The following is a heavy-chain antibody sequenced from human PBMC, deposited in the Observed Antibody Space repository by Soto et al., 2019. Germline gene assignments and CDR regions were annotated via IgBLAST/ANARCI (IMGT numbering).Heavy chain of an antibody. D-gene: IGHD1-26*01. CDR2: ISGGGGST. V-gene: IGHV3-23*01. J-gene: IGHJ6*02. CDR3: AKVSLGALTFTDYYYYGLDV. Sequence: LRLSCAASGFTFSTYAMNWVRQAPGKGLEWVSAISGGGGSTYYADSVKGRVTISRDNSKNTLYLQMNSLRAEDTAVYYCAKVSLGALTFTDYYYYGLDVWGQGTTVTVSS. CDR1: GFTFSTYA.